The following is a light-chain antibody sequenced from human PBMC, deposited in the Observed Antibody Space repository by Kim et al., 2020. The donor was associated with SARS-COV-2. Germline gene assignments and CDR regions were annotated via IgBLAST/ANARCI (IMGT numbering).Light chain of an antibody. J-gene: IGKJ2*01. CDR1: QTVSNN. V-gene: IGKV3-15*01. Sequence: EIVMTQSPATLSVSPGERATLSCRASQTVSNNLAWYQQKPGQAPRLLLYGGSTRATGIPARFSGSGSGTEFTLTISSLQSEDSAVYYCQQHNNWPPYTFGQGTKLEI. CDR2: GGS. CDR3: QQHNNWPPYT.